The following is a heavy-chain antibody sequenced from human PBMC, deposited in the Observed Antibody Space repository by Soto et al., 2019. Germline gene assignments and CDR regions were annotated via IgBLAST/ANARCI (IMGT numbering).Heavy chain of an antibody. CDR3: ARGDGPHYFYGMDV. CDR1: GLTFSSNA. Sequence: QVQLVESGGGVVQPGRSLRLSCAASGLTFSSNAMNWVRQAPGKGLEWVAVISYDGSNNFYAGSVKGRFTISRDNSKNTLYLQMNSLRAEDTAVYYCARGDGPHYFYGMDVWGQGTTVTVSS. V-gene: IGHV3-30-3*01. J-gene: IGHJ6*02. CDR2: ISYDGSNN.